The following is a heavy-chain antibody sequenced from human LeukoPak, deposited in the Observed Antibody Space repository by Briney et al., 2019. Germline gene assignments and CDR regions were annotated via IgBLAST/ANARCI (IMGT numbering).Heavy chain of an antibody. CDR3: AADLNYFDSSGSGDY. J-gene: IGHJ4*02. D-gene: IGHD3-22*01. V-gene: IGHV1-58*02. CDR1: GFTFTSSA. CDR2: IVVGSGNT. Sequence: SVKVSCKASGFTFTSSAMQWVRQARGQRLEWIGWIVVGSGNTNYAQKFQERVTITRDMSTSTAYMELTSLRSEDTAVYYCAADLNYFDSSGSGDYWGQGTLVTVSS.